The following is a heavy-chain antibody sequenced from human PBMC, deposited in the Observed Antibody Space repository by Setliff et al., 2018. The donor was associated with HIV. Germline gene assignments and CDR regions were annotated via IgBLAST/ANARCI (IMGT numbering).Heavy chain of an antibody. CDR2: INEVGSDK. V-gene: IGHV3-7*03. CDR1: GFTFSSSW. Sequence: PGGSLRLSCAASGFTFSSSWMSWVRQAPGKGLEWVANINEVGSDKYYADSVKGRFTISRDNAKNTVYLQINSLRVEDTALYYCVRDRMEYSVGYYFDSWGQGTLVTVSS. J-gene: IGHJ4*02. CDR3: VRDRMEYSVGYYFDS. D-gene: IGHD4-4*01.